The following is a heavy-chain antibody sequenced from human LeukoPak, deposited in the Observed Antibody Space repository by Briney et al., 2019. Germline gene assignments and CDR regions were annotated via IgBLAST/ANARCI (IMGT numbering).Heavy chain of an antibody. CDR2: ISGVGNT. Sequence: GGSLRLSCVASGFTVSNNGLSWFRQAPGKRLEWVSDISGVGNTYYAESVKGRFTISRDNSKNTLYLQMNSLRVEDTAVYYCASGHYDYVWGSISPTNYFDNWGQGTLVTVSS. CDR1: GFTVSNNG. D-gene: IGHD3-16*01. V-gene: IGHV3-23*01. J-gene: IGHJ4*02. CDR3: ASGHYDYVWGSISPTNYFDN.